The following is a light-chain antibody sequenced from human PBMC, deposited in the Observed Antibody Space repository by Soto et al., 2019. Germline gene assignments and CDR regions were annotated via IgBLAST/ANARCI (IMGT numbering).Light chain of an antibody. CDR2: EVT. CDR3: SSYTSGSTVI. Sequence: QSVLTQPASVSGSPGQSITISCTGTRSDVGGYNYVSWYQHHPGKAPKLLIYEVTNRPAEVSNRFSGSKSGITASLTISGLQSEDEADYYCSSYTSGSTVIFGGGTKVTVL. CDR1: RSDVGGYNY. J-gene: IGLJ2*01. V-gene: IGLV2-14*01.